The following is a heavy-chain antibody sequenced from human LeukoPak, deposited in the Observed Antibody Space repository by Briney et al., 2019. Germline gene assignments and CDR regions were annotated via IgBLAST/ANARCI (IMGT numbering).Heavy chain of an antibody. Sequence: PGGSLRLSCAASGFTFSSYAMSWVRQAPGKGLEWVSAISGSGGSTYYADPVKGRFTISRDNSKSTLYLQMNSLRAEDTAVYYCAKVMGYSSSWYRDYFDYWGQGTLVTVSS. CDR1: GFTFSSYA. CDR3: AKVMGYSSSWYRDYFDY. CDR2: ISGSGGST. D-gene: IGHD6-13*01. V-gene: IGHV3-23*01. J-gene: IGHJ4*02.